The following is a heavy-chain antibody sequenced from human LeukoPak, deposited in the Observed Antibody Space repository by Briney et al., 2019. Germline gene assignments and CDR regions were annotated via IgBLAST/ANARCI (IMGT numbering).Heavy chain of an antibody. J-gene: IGHJ4*02. Sequence: ASVKVSCTASGYTFTRYGITWVRQAPGQGLEWMGWISTYNGNTYYGQKVQGRVTMTTDTSTSTAYMELRSLRSDDTAVYYCARIPYCGTTSCPYYYDYWGQGTLVTVST. CDR3: ARIPYCGTTSCPYYYDY. CDR2: ISTYNGNT. D-gene: IGHD2-2*01. CDR1: GYTFTRYG. V-gene: IGHV1-18*01.